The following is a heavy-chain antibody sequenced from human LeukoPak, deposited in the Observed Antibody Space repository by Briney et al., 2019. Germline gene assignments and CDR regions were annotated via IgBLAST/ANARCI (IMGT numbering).Heavy chain of an antibody. CDR2: ISYDGSNK. D-gene: IGHD3-10*01. Sequence: EWVXVISYDGSNKYYADSVKGRFTISRDNSKNTLYLQMNSLRAEDTAVYYCARGGYGSGSYNFDYWGQGTLVTVSS. J-gene: IGHJ4*02. V-gene: IGHV3-30*01. CDR3: ARGGYGSGSYNFDY.